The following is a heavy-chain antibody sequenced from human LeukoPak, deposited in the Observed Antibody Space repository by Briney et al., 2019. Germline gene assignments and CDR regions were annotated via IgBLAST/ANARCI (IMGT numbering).Heavy chain of an antibody. Sequence: PSETLSLTCTVSGGSISTYYWSWFRQPPGKGLEWIGYIYNSGSTTYNPSLKSRVTISVDTSKNHFSLKLTSVAATDTAVYYCARHGSGWSFDYWGQGALVTVSS. D-gene: IGHD6-19*01. CDR3: ARHGSGWSFDY. J-gene: IGHJ4*02. CDR1: GGSISTYY. V-gene: IGHV4-59*01. CDR2: IYNSGST.